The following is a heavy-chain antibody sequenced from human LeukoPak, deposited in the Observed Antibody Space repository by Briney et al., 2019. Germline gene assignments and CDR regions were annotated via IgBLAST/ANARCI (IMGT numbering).Heavy chain of an antibody. V-gene: IGHV4-59*01. CDR1: GGSISSYY. J-gene: IGHJ3*02. CDR3: ARPAVQTPYDAFDI. Sequence: PSETLSLTCTVSGGSISSYYWSWIRQPPGKGLEWIGYIYYSGSTNYNPSLKSRVTISVDTSKNQFSLKLSSVTAADTAVYYCARPAVQTPYDAFDIWGQGTTVTVSS. CDR2: IYYSGST. D-gene: IGHD6-19*01.